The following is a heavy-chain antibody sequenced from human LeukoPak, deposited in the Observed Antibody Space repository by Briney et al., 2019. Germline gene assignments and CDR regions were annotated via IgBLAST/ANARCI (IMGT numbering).Heavy chain of an antibody. V-gene: IGHV3-23*01. D-gene: IGHD5-24*01. CDR1: GFSFSNYG. Sequence: GGSLRLSCAASGFSFSNYGMNWVRQAPGKGLEWVSNISGGDVSTYYADSVKGRFTISRDNSKNTLYLQMNSLRADDTAVYYCAKSGYNRFDYWGQGTLVTVSS. CDR3: AKSGYNRFDY. J-gene: IGHJ4*02. CDR2: ISGGDVST.